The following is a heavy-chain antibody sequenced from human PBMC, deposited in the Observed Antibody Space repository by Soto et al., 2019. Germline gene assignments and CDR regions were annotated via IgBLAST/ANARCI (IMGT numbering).Heavy chain of an antibody. J-gene: IGHJ4*02. CDR3: ARAGVVGATALDX. CDR2: IYHSGST. CDR1: GGSISSGGYY. V-gene: IGHV4-30-2*01. Sequence: PSETLSLTCTVSGGSISSGGYYWSWIRQHPGKGLEWIGYIYHSGSTYYNPSLKSRVTISVDRSKNQFSLKLSSVTAADTAVYYCARAGVVGATALDXWGQGTLVTVSS. D-gene: IGHD1-26*01.